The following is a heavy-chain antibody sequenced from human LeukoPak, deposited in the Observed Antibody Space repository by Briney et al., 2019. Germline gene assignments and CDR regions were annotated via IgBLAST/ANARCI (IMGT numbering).Heavy chain of an antibody. D-gene: IGHD3-22*01. CDR3: ARDAGFYDSSGYSFSFFDY. CDR2: IYYTGST. Sequence: PSETLSLTCTVSGASISSHHWSWIRQTPGKGLEWIGYIYYTGSTNYNPSLKSRVTISADTSRNQFSLKLDSVTAADTAVYYCARDAGFYDSSGYSFSFFDYWGQGTLVTVSS. J-gene: IGHJ4*02. V-gene: IGHV4-59*11. CDR1: GASISSHH.